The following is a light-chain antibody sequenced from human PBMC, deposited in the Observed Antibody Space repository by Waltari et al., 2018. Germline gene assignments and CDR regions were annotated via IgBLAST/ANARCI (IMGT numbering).Light chain of an antibody. V-gene: IGKV4-1*01. CDR1: QSDISSFNNKNY. Sequence: DIVMTQSPDSLAVSLGERATINCKSSQSDISSFNNKNYLTWFQQKAGEPPKLLIYWASTRESGVPDRFSGSGSGTDFTLTISGLQAEDVAVYYCQQYSATPPTFGQGTKVEIK. CDR3: QQYSATPPT. CDR2: WAS. J-gene: IGKJ1*01.